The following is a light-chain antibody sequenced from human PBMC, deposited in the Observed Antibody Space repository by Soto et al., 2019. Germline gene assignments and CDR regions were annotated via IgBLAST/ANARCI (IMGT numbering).Light chain of an antibody. CDR1: QTISSW. CDR3: QHYNSYSEA. J-gene: IGKJ1*01. CDR2: KAS. Sequence: DIQMTQSPSTLSGSVGDRVTITCRTSQTISSWLTWYQLKRGQAPKLLIYKASTLKSGFPSRFSGRGSGTDFNLTISILQPDDLATYYCQHYNSYSEAFGQGTKVELK. V-gene: IGKV1-5*03.